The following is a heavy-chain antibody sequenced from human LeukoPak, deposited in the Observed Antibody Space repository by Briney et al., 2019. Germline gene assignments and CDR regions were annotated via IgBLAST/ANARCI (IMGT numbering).Heavy chain of an antibody. Sequence: ASVKVPCKASGYTFTSNHINWVRQATGQGLEWMGWMNPNTGDRGYAQKFQGRVSITRDTSMSTVYMELSSLRSEDTAVYFCARTTSLTASGYDYWGQGTLVTVSS. J-gene: IGHJ4*02. D-gene: IGHD4-17*01. CDR1: GYTFTSNH. CDR2: MNPNTGDR. CDR3: ARTTSLTASGYDY. V-gene: IGHV1-8*03.